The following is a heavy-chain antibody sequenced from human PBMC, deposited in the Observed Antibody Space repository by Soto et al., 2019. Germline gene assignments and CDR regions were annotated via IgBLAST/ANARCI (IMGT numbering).Heavy chain of an antibody. CDR3: ARRMYYYDSSGYPRYYYYYGMDV. J-gene: IGHJ6*02. CDR1: GYSFTSYW. CDR2: IYPGDSDT. V-gene: IGHV5-51*01. D-gene: IGHD3-22*01. Sequence: GEALKISCKGSGYSFTSYWIGLVRQMPGKGLEWMGIIYPGDSDTRYSPSFQGQVTISADKSISTAYLQWSSLKASDTAMYYCARRMYYYDSSGYPRYYYYYGMDVWGPGTTVTVSS.